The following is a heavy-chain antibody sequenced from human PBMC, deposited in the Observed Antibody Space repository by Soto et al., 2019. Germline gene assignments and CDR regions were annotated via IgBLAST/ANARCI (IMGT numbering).Heavy chain of an antibody. CDR3: ARTDDPHMIVVSDY. J-gene: IGHJ4*02. D-gene: IGHD3-22*01. Sequence: GASVKVSCKASGYTFTSYGISWVRQAPGQGLEWMGWISAYNGNTNYAQKLQGRVTMTTDTSTSTAYMELRSLRSDDTAVYYCARTDDPHMIVVSDYWGQGTLVTVSS. CDR2: ISAYNGNT. V-gene: IGHV1-18*04. CDR1: GYTFTSYG.